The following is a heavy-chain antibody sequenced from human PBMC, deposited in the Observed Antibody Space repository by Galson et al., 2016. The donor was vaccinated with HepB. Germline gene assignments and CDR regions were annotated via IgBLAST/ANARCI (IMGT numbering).Heavy chain of an antibody. D-gene: IGHD1-14*01. Sequence: SATLSLTCPVSGGSITSSSYYWGWIRQPPGKGLEWIGTIYYSGSTHYNPSLKSRVTISVDTSKNHFSLRLSYVTAADTAVYYCARLGTRSTGLYYHGMDVWGRGTTVTVSS. V-gene: IGHV4-39*02. CDR2: IYYSGST. CDR1: GGSITSSSYY. J-gene: IGHJ6*02. CDR3: ARLGTRSTGLYYHGMDV.